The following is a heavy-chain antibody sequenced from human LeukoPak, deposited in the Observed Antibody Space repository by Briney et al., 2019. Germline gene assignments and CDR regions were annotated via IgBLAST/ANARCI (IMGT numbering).Heavy chain of an antibody. D-gene: IGHD2-2*03. Sequence: PSETLYLTCAVYGGSFSGYYWSWIRQPPGKGLEWIGEINHSGSTNYNPSLKSRVTISVDTSKNQFSLKLSSVTAADTAVYYCARGGSWIVWSWFDPWGQGTLVTVSS. CDR1: GGSFSGYY. V-gene: IGHV4-34*01. CDR2: INHSGST. J-gene: IGHJ5*02. CDR3: ARGGSWIVWSWFDP.